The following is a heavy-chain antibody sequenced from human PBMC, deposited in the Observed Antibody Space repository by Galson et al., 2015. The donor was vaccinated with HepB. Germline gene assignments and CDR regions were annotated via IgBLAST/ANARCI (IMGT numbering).Heavy chain of an antibody. CDR1: GGTFSSYA. Sequence: SVKVSCKASGGTFSSYAISWVRQAPGQGLEWMGRIIPILGIANYAQKFQGRVTITADKSTSTAYMELSSLRSEDTAVYYCATTPWHTKKGYSSSWYLDYWGQGTLVTVSS. CDR2: IIPILGIA. D-gene: IGHD6-13*01. J-gene: IGHJ4*02. CDR3: ATTPWHTKKGYSSSWYLDY. V-gene: IGHV1-69*04.